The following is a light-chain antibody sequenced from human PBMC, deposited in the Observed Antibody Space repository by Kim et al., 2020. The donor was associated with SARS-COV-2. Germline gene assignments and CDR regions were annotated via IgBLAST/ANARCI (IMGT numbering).Light chain of an antibody. Sequence: DVQMTQSPSSLSASVGDRVTISCRASQSVRSYLNWYQQKPGEAPKLLIYSASTLHNGVPSRFSGSGSGTDFTLTISSLQPEDFATYYCQHSNSAPPTFGQGTKVDIK. CDR2: SAS. J-gene: IGKJ1*01. CDR1: QSVRSY. CDR3: QHSNSAPPT. V-gene: IGKV1-39*01.